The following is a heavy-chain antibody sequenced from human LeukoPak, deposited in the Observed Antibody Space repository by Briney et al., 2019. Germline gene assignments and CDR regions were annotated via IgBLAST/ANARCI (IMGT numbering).Heavy chain of an antibody. J-gene: IGHJ5*02. CDR3: ARPSYYYGSGSYLYWFDP. CDR1: GYTFTSYA. Sequence: ASVKASCKASGYTFTSYAMHWVRQAPGQRLEWMGWINAGNGNTKYSQKFQGRVTITRDTSASTAYMELSSLRSEDTAVYYCARPSYYYGSGSYLYWFDPWGQGTLVTVSS. V-gene: IGHV1-3*01. CDR2: INAGNGNT. D-gene: IGHD3-10*01.